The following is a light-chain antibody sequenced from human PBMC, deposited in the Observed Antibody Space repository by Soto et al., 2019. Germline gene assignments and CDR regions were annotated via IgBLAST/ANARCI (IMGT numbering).Light chain of an antibody. J-gene: IGKJ1*01. Sequence: EIVMTQSPATLSVSPGERATLSCRASQSISRLYLSWYQQKPGQPPRLLIYDGSTRDTGIPDGFSGSGSGTEFTLTISSLQPEDFAVYYCQQYNSWPLTFGQGTKVDI. CDR2: DGS. CDR3: QQYNSWPLT. V-gene: IGKV3D-15*01. CDR1: QSISRLY.